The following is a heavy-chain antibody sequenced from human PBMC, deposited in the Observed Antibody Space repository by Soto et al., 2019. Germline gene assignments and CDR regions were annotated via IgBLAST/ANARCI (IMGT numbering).Heavy chain of an antibody. Sequence: EVQVVESGGGLVQPGGSLRLSCAASGFTVSTKYMSWVRQAPGKGLEWVSVIYSGGSRFYADSVRGRFTISSDNSKNTVNLQMHSVRAEDTAVYYCARGPGAADYWGQGTMVTVSS. D-gene: IGHD7-27*01. J-gene: IGHJ4*02. CDR3: ARGPGAADY. V-gene: IGHV3-66*01. CDR1: GFTVSTKY. CDR2: IYSGGSR.